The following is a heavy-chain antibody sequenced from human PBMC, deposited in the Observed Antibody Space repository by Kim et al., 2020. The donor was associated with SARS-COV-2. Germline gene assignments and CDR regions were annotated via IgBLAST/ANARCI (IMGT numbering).Heavy chain of an antibody. CDR3: ARGGKVGATTRRSFDY. D-gene: IGHD1-26*01. CDR1: GFTFSSYS. J-gene: IGHJ4*02. Sequence: GGSLRLSCAASGFTFSSYSMNWVRQAPGKGLEWVSYISSSSSTIYYADSVKGRFTISRDNAKNSLYLQMNSLRDEDTAVYYCARGGKVGATTRRSFDYWGQGTLVTVSS. CDR2: ISSSSSTI. V-gene: IGHV3-48*02.